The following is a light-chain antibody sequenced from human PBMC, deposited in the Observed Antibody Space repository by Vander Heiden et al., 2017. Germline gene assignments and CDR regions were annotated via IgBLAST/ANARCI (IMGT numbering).Light chain of an antibody. J-gene: IGKJ1*01. Sequence: DIQIPQSPSTLSASVGDRVAITCRASQPINADLAWYQQKPGKATKVLIYKASSLESGLPSRFSGSGSGTEFTLTINSLQPDDFATYYCQQFHSFPVTFGQGTKVEIK. CDR3: QQFHSFPVT. CDR2: KAS. V-gene: IGKV1-5*03. CDR1: QPINAD.